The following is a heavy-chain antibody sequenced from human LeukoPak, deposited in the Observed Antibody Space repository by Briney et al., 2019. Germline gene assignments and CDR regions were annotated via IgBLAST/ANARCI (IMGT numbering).Heavy chain of an antibody. CDR2: ISAYNGNT. V-gene: IGHV1-18*04. CDR3: ATVTPTVTPFDY. Sequence: ASVKVSCKASGYTFTGYYMHWVRQAPGQGLEWMGWISAYNGNTNYAQNLQGRVTMTTDTSTSTAYMELRSLRSDDTAVYYCATVTPTVTPFDYWGQGTLVTVSS. J-gene: IGHJ4*02. CDR1: GYTFTGYY. D-gene: IGHD4-17*01.